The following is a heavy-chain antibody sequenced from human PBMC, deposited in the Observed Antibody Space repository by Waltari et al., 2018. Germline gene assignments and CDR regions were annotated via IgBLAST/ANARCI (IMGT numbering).Heavy chain of an antibody. V-gene: IGHV1-69*05. D-gene: IGHD3-10*01. CDR3: ARTIPLGPYYFDY. CDR2: SIAIFGTA. Sequence: QVQLVQSGAEVKKPGSSVKVSCKASGGTFSSYAISWVRRAPGQGLEWMGGSIAIFGTANYAQKFQGRVTITTDESTSTAYMELSSLSAEDTAVYYCARTIPLGPYYFDYWGQGTLVTVSS. J-gene: IGHJ4*02. CDR1: GGTFSSYA.